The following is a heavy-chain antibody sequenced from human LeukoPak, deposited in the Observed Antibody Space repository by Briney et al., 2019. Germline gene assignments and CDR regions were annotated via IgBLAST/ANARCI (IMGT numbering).Heavy chain of an antibody. CDR2: ISSSSSYI. CDR1: GFTFSSYS. V-gene: IGHV3-21*01. CDR3: ARGPAKGFDY. J-gene: IGHJ4*02. Sequence: GGSLRLSCAASGFTFSSYSMNWVRQAPGKGLEWVSSISSSSSYIYYADSVKGRFTISRDNAKNSLYLQMNSPRAEDTAVYYCARGPAKGFDYWGQGTLVTVSS.